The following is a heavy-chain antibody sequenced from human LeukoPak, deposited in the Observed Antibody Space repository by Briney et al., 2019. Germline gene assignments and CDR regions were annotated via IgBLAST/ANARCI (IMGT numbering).Heavy chain of an antibody. CDR2: ISGSGGST. CDR1: GFTFSSYA. J-gene: IGHJ6*02. D-gene: IGHD1-26*01. V-gene: IGHV3-23*01. CDR3: AKAERRFHSSYPRHYYYYGMDV. Sequence: QAGGSLRLSCAASGFTFSSYAMSWVRQAPGKGLEWVSAISGSGGSTYYADSVKGRFTISRDNSKNTLYLQMNSLRAEDTAVYYCAKAERRFHSSYPRHYYYYGMDVWGQGTTVTVSS.